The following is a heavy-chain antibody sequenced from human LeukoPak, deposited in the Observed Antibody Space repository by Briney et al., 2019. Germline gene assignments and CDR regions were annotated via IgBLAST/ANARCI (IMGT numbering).Heavy chain of an antibody. CDR3: ANGGTYYDSSGYYSHFDY. J-gene: IGHJ4*02. V-gene: IGHV3-23*01. Sequence: GGSLRLSCAASGFTFSSYAMSWVRQAPGKGPEWVSAISGSGGSTYYADSVKGRFTISRDNSKNTLYLQMNSLRAEDTAVYYCANGGTYYDSSGYYSHFDYWGQGTLVTVSS. D-gene: IGHD3-22*01. CDR2: ISGSGGST. CDR1: GFTFSSYA.